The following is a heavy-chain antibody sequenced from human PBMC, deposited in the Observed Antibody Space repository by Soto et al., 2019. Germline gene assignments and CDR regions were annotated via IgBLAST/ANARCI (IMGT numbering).Heavy chain of an antibody. J-gene: IGHJ6*02. CDR1: GYSFTSYW. D-gene: IGHD6-19*01. CDR2: IYPGDSDT. CDR3: ASRTAVAGRPYYYYYYGMDV. V-gene: IGHV5-51*01. Sequence: GESLKISCKGSGYSFTSYWIGWVRQMPGKGLEWMGIIYPGDSDTRYSPSFQGQVTISADKSISTAYLQWSSLKASDTAMYYCASRTAVAGRPYYYYYYGMDVWGQGTTVTVSS.